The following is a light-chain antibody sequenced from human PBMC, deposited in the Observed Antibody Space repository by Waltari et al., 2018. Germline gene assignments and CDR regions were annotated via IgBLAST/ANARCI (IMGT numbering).Light chain of an antibody. CDR2: CNS. J-gene: IGLJ3*02. Sequence: QSVLTQPPSVSGAPGQRVTISCTGSSSNIGAGYDVHWYQQLPGTAPKLLISCNSNRPSGVPDRFSGPKSGTSASPAITGLQAEDEADYYCQSYDSSLVFGGGTKLTVL. CDR3: QSYDSSLV. CDR1: SSNIGAGYD. V-gene: IGLV1-40*01.